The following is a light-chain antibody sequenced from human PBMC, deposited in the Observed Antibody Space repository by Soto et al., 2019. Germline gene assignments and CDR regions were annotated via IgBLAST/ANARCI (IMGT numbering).Light chain of an antibody. J-gene: IGKJ4*01. CDR2: EAS. CDR1: QSVNSN. CDR3: QQLASWHPLT. Sequence: EIVLTQSPATLSLSPGERATLSCRASQSVNSNLAWYQQRPGQAPRLLIYEASNRATGIPARFSGSGSGTDCTLTISDLRPSHCAVYSYQQLASWHPLTFGGGTKVEIK. V-gene: IGKV3-11*01.